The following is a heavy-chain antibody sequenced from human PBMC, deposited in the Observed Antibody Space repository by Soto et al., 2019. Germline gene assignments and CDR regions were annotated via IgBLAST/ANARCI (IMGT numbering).Heavy chain of an antibody. CDR3: AAEAYSNWFDP. V-gene: IGHV1-58*01. J-gene: IGHJ5*02. D-gene: IGHD1-26*01. Sequence: WASVKVSCKASGFTFTSSAVQWVRQARGQRPGWIGWIVVGSGNTNYAQKFQERVTITRDMSTSTAYMELSSLRSEDTAVYYCAAEAYSNWFDPWGQGTLVTVSS. CDR1: GFTFTSSA. CDR2: IVVGSGNT.